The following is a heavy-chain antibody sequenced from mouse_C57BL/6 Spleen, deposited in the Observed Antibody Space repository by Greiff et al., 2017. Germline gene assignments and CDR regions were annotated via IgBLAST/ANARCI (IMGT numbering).Heavy chain of an antibody. CDR1: GYSFTGYF. Sequence: QVQLKQSGPELVKPGASVKISCKASGYSFTGYFMNWVKQRPGKGLEWIGQIYPGDGDTNYNGKFKGKATLTADKSSSTAYMQLSSLTSEDSAVYFCARFAPTEYFDVWGTGTTVTVSS. J-gene: IGHJ1*03. V-gene: IGHV1-80*01. CDR2: IYPGDGDT. CDR3: ARFAPTEYFDV.